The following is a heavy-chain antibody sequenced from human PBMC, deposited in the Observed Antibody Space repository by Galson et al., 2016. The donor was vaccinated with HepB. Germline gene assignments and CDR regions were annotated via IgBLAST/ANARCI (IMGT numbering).Heavy chain of an antibody. Sequence: SLRLSCAASGFTFSSYSMNWVRQPPGKGLEWVSYISSGSSTIYYADSVKGRFTISRDNAKNSLFLQMNSLRAEDTAVYYCARDGLAVTGTHFFDYWGQGTLVAVSS. CDR3: ARDGLAVTGTHFFDY. D-gene: IGHD6-13*01. CDR1: GFTFSSYS. J-gene: IGHJ4*02. CDR2: ISSGSSTI. V-gene: IGHV3-48*01.